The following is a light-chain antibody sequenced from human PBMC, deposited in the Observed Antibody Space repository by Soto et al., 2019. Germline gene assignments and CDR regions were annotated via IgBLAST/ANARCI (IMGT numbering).Light chain of an antibody. J-gene: IGKJ2*01. Sequence: DILLTQFPGTLSLSPGERATLSCRASQIISTGFLAWFQQKSGQAPRLLIYGASTRATGIPDRITGSGSGTDFTLTISRLEPEDFAVYYCQQYYTSPVTFGQGTKLEIK. CDR3: QQYYTSPVT. CDR2: GAS. CDR1: QIISTGF. V-gene: IGKV3-20*01.